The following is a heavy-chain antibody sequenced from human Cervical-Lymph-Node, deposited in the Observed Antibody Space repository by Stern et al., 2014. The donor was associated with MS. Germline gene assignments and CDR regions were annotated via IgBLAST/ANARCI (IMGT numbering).Heavy chain of an antibody. V-gene: IGHV1-8*01. Sequence: VQLVQSGAEVKKPGASVKVSCKASGYTFTSYDINWVRQATGQGLEWMGWMNPNSGDTGYRQKFQGRVTMTRNTSISTAYMELRSLRSDDTGVYYCARGRVDLIRALGIWGQGTMVTVSS. J-gene: IGHJ3*02. CDR2: MNPNSGDT. CDR1: GYTFTSYD. D-gene: IGHD3-16*01. CDR3: ARGRVDLIRALGI.